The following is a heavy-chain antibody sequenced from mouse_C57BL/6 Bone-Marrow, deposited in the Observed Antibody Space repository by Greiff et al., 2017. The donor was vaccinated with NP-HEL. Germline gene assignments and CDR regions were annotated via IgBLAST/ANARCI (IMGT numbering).Heavy chain of an antibody. CDR1: GYTFTDHT. CDR2: IYPRDGST. Sequence: VQGVESDAELVKPGASAKISCKVSGYTFTDHTIHWMKQRPEQGLEWIGYIYPRDGSTKYNEKFKGKATLTADKSSSTAYMQLNSLTSEDSAVYFCARSTMITTGDYAMDYWGQGTSVTVSS. D-gene: IGHD2-4*01. J-gene: IGHJ4*01. CDR3: ARSTMITTGDYAMDY. V-gene: IGHV1-78*01.